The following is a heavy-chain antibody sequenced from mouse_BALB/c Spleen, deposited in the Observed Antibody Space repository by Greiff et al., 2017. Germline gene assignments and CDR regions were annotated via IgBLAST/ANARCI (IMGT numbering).Heavy chain of an antibody. CDR2: INSNGGST. CDR1: GFTFSSYG. D-gene: IGHD2-3*01. Sequence: EVQLQESGGGLVQPGGSLKLSCAASGFTFSSYGMSWVRQTPDKRLELVATINSNGGSTYYPDSVKGRFTISRDNAKNTLYLQMSSLKSEDTAMYYCASIYDGYYYFDYWGQGTTLTVSS. CDR3: ASIYDGYYYFDY. V-gene: IGHV5-6-3*01. J-gene: IGHJ2*01.